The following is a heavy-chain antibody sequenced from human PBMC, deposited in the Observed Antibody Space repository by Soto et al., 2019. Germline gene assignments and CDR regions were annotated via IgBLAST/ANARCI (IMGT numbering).Heavy chain of an antibody. D-gene: IGHD2-2*01. CDR1: GFTFSSDW. J-gene: IGHJ6*02. Sequence: EVQLVESGGGVVQPGGSLRLSCAASGFTFSSDWMHWVRQAPGKGLVWVSRINGDGTNTDYADSVKGRFTISRDNSKNTLYLQMNSLRAEDTGVYYCARDPPNDKTQLDYGMDVWGQGTAVTVSS. CDR2: INGDGTNT. CDR3: ARDPPNDKTQLDYGMDV. V-gene: IGHV3-74*01.